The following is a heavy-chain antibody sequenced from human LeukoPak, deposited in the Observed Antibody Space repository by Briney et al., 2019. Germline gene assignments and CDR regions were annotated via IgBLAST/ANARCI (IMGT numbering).Heavy chain of an antibody. D-gene: IGHD3-9*01. CDR2: IKQDGSEK. J-gene: IGHJ4*02. Sequence: PGGSLRLSCAASGFTFSSYWMSWVRQAPGKGLEWVANIKQDGSEKYYVDSVKGGFTIPRDNAKNSLYLQMNSLRAEDTAVYYCARDPTYYDILTGLLDYWGQGTLVTVSS. V-gene: IGHV3-7*01. CDR3: ARDPTYYDILTGLLDY. CDR1: GFTFSSYW.